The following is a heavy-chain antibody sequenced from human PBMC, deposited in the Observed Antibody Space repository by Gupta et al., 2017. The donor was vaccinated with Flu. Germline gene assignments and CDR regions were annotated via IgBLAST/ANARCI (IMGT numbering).Heavy chain of an antibody. Sequence: IHWVRQAPGQGLEWMGRINPTSGGTNYAQKLQGRVTMTRDTSIRTAYMELSRLRSDDTAVYFCARSGHGVGIYYYYYMDVWGKGTTVTVSS. CDR3: ARSGHGVGIYYYYYMDV. V-gene: IGHV1-2*06. CDR2: INPTSGGT. D-gene: IGHD3-10*01. J-gene: IGHJ6*03.